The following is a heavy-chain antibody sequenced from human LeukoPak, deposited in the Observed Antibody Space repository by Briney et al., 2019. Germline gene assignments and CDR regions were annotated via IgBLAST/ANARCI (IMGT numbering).Heavy chain of an antibody. V-gene: IGHV3-30*02. CDR1: GFTFSSYG. D-gene: IGHD3-22*01. CDR3: AKDLVIVPRAWFDP. CDR2: IRYDGSNK. Sequence: AGGSLRLSCAASGFTFSSYGMHWVRQAPGKGLEWVAFIRYDGSNKYYADSVKGRFTISRDNSKNTLYLQMNSLRAEDTAVYYCAKDLVIVPRAWFDPWGQGTLVTVSS. J-gene: IGHJ5*02.